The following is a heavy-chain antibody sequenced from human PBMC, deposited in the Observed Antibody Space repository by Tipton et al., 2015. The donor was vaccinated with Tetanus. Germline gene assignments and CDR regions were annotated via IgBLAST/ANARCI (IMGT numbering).Heavy chain of an antibody. V-gene: IGHV4-61*08. CDR2: VSYSGRT. D-gene: IGHD2-2*01. Sequence: LSLTCTVSGGSVRSGDYSWNWIRQPPGKGLEWLAYVSYSGRTNSNYSLKSRITISQDTSKNQFSLRLTSVTAADTAVYYCARGWSECSSWSCSPFDSWGQGTLVTVSS. CDR3: ARGWSECSSWSCSPFDS. CDR1: GGSVRSGDYS. J-gene: IGHJ4*02.